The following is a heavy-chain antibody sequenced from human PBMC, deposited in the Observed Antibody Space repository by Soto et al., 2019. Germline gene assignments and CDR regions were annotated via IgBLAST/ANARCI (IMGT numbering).Heavy chain of an antibody. Sequence: SETLSLTCTVSGGSLSGYYWSWIRQPQGKGLEWIGDFYSSGSPHHNPSLKNRVSISEDRSKNEFSLKLSSVTAADTAIYYCAREFYYDSSGIGFDSWGQGALVTVSS. CDR3: AREFYYDSSGIGFDS. CDR2: FYSSGSP. CDR1: GGSLSGYY. D-gene: IGHD3-22*01. V-gene: IGHV4-59*01. J-gene: IGHJ4*02.